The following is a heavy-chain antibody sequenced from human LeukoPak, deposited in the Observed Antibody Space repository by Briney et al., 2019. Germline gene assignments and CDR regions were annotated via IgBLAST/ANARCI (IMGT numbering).Heavy chain of an antibody. J-gene: IGHJ2*01. CDR3: ARDVTGDQSWFFDL. V-gene: IGHV1-2*02. CDR2: INPNSGGT. Sequence: GASVKVSCKASGYTFIGDYMHWVRQAPGQGLEWMGWINPNSGGTNYAEKFQGRVTMTRDTSISTAYMELSRLRSDDTAVYYCARDVTGDQSWFFDLWGRGTLVTVSS. CDR1: GYTFIGDY. D-gene: IGHD7-27*01.